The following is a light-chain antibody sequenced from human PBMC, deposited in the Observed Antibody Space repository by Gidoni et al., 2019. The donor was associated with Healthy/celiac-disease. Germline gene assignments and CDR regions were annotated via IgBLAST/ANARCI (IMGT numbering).Light chain of an antibody. V-gene: IGKV3-11*01. CDR1: QSVSSY. J-gene: IGKJ4*01. Sequence: IVLTQSPATLSLSPGERATLSCRASQSVSSYLAWYQQKPGQAPRLLIYDASNRATGIPARFSGSGSATDFTLTISSLEPEDFAVYYCQQRSNWQDTFGGXTKVEIK. CDR2: DAS. CDR3: QQRSNWQDT.